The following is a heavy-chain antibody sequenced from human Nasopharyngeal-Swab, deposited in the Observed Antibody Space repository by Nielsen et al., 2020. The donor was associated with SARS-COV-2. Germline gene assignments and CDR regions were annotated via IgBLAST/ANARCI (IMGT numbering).Heavy chain of an antibody. Sequence: GESLKIACAASGFTFSSYYMHWVRQAPGKGLEWVAFISYDGSNKYYADSVKGRFTISRDNSKNTLYLQMNSLRAEDTAVYYCAKGGGTTGTVGLDIWGQGTMVTVSS. CDR2: ISYDGSNK. CDR3: AKGGGTTGTVGLDI. D-gene: IGHD1-1*01. V-gene: IGHV3-30*18. CDR1: GFTFSSYY. J-gene: IGHJ3*02.